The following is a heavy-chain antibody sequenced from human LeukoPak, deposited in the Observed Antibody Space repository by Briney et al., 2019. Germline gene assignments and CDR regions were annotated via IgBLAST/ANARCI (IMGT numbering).Heavy chain of an antibody. CDR2: ISSSSSYI. CDR3: ARDVLRVVTATRDAFDI. D-gene: IGHD2-21*02. J-gene: IGHJ3*02. V-gene: IGHV3-21*01. CDR1: GFTFSSYS. Sequence: GGSLRLSCAASGFTFSSYSMKWVRQAPGKGLEWVSSISSSSSYIYYADSVKGRFTISRDNAKNSLYLQMNSLRAEDTAVYYCARDVLRVVTATRDAFDIWGQGTMVTVSS.